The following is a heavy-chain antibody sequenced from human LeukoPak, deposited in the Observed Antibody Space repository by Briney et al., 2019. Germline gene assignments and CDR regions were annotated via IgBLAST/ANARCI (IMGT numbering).Heavy chain of an antibody. J-gene: IGHJ4*02. Sequence: ASVKVSCKASGYTFTGYYMHWVRQAPGQGLEWMGWVKGDSGVTYYAQEFQGRDTMTRDTSINTAYMELSRLRSDDTAVYYCVRWRDGYIYDYWGQGTLVTVSS. CDR3: VRWRDGYIYDY. CDR2: VKGDSGVT. CDR1: GYTFTGYY. V-gene: IGHV1-2*02. D-gene: IGHD5-24*01.